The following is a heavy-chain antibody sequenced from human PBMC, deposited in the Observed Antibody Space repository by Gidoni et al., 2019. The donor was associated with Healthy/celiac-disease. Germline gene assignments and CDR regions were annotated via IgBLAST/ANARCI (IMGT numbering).Heavy chain of an antibody. Sequence: EVQLVESGGGLVQPGGSLRLSCAASGFTFSSYWIGWVRQAPGKGLEWVANIKQDGSEKYYVDSVKGRFTISRDNAKNSLYLQMNSLRAEDTAVYYCARDYVGGQAVWGQGTLVTVSS. CDR1: GFTFSSYW. CDR2: IKQDGSEK. V-gene: IGHV3-7*01. J-gene: IGHJ4*02. CDR3: ARDYVGGQAV. D-gene: IGHD2-15*01.